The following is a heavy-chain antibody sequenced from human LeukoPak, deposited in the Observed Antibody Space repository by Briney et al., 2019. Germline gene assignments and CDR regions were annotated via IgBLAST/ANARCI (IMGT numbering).Heavy chain of an antibody. CDR3: SRDPRGHPGY. D-gene: IGHD3-10*01. J-gene: IGHJ4*02. CDR2: IYNSGTT. Sequence: SETLSLTCTVSGASISSYYWSWIRQPPGKGLEWIGYIYNSGTTHYTSSLRSRVTISVDTTKNQFSLNLSSVTVADTAVYYCSRDPRGHPGYWGQGTLVTVSS. V-gene: IGHV4-4*08. CDR1: GASISSYY.